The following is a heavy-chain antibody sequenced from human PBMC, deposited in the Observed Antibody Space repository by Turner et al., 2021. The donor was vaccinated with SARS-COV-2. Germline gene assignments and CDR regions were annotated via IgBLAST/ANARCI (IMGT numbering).Heavy chain of an antibody. CDR2: IKSKADDGTT. CDR1: GGFTFNKAW. Sequence: EVQLVESGGGLVKPGGSLKLSCTASGGFTFNKAWMSWVRQSLGKGLEWVGRIKSKADDGTTHYAAPVKGRFTISRDDSNNTPYLQMNSLKTEDTAVYYCTTGPALILRWGQGTLVTVSS. V-gene: IGHV3-15*01. CDR3: TTGPALILR. J-gene: IGHJ4*02.